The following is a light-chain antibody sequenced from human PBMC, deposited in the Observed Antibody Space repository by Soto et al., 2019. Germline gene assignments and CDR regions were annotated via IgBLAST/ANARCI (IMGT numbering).Light chain of an antibody. CDR2: HAS. Sequence: EIVLTQSPGTLSLSPGERATLSCRASQSVGRDYLAWYQQKPGQAPRLLIYHASIRATGIPDRFSGSGSGTDFTLTISRLEPEDFADFYCQQYASSPLTFGGGTKVEIK. CDR3: QQYASSPLT. V-gene: IGKV3-20*01. CDR1: QSVGRDY. J-gene: IGKJ4*01.